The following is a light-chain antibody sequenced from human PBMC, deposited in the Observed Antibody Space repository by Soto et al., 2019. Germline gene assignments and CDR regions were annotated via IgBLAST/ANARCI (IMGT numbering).Light chain of an antibody. Sequence: QSVLTQPASVSGSPGQSITISCTGTSSDVGSYNLVSWYQQHPGKAPKLMIYEVSKRPSGVSNRFSGSKSGNTASLTISGLQAEDEADYYCCSDAGSGVFGGGTQLTVL. CDR2: EVS. J-gene: IGLJ3*02. CDR3: CSDAGSGV. CDR1: SSDVGSYNL. V-gene: IGLV2-23*02.